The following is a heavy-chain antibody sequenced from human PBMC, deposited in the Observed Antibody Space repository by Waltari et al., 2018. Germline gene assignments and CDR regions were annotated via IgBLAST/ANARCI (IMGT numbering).Heavy chain of an antibody. J-gene: IGHJ4*02. V-gene: IGHV1-2*06. CDR1: GSSFTNY. CDR3: ARVWFHSGLDY. D-gene: IGHD6-19*01. Sequence: QVQLVQSGAEVKKPGASVKVSCKASGSSFTNYMHWVRQAPGQGLEWMGRINPNSGGTQYAQRFQGRVTMTRDTAITTVFMELSGLRDDDTAVYYCARVWFHSGLDYWGQGTLVTVSS. CDR2: INPNSGGT.